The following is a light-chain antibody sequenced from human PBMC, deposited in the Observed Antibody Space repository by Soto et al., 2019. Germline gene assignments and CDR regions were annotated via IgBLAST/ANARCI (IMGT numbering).Light chain of an antibody. CDR2: AAS. J-gene: IGKJ4*01. V-gene: IGKV1-17*03. CDR3: QQYNSYPLT. Sequence: IQMTQSPAAMSASVGDSVTITCRASQGISDSLAWFQQKQGKAPKRLIYAASRLQSGVPSRFSGSGSGTDFTLTINTLEPEDFATYYCQQYNSYPLTFGGGTKVDIK. CDR1: QGISDS.